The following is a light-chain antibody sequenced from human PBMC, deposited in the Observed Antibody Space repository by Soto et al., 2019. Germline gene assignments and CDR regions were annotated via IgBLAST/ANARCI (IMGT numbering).Light chain of an antibody. J-gene: IGLJ2*01. CDR2: EVS. CDR3: SSYAGSNTVV. V-gene: IGLV2-8*01. CDR1: SSDVGGYNY. Sequence: QSALTQPPSASGSPGQSVTISCTGTSSDVGGYNYVSWYQQHPGKAPKLMIYEVSKRPSGVPDRFSGSKSGNTASLTVSGPQAEDEADYYCSSYAGSNTVVLGGGTKVTVL.